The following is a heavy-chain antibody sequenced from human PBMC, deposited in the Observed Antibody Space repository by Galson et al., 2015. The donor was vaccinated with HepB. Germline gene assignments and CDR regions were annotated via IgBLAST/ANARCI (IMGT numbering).Heavy chain of an antibody. V-gene: IGHV3-30*04. CDR2: LSYDGSTT. CDR3: ARESDRRFYFEH. Sequence: SLRLSCAASGFSFSTSTIHWIRQAPGKGLEWVAVLSYDGSTTDYASSVRGRLTISRDTYRKTLYLQMDSLTPDDTAMYFCARESDRRFYFEHWGQGTLVAVSS. J-gene: IGHJ4*02. CDR1: GFSFSTST.